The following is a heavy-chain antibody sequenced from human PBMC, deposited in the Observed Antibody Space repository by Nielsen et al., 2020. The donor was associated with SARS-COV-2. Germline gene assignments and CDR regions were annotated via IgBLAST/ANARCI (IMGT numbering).Heavy chain of an antibody. CDR1: GFTFSSYS. D-gene: IGHD3-3*01. J-gene: IGHJ6*02. CDR3: AREYTTIFGVVGGGMDV. Sequence: GESLKISCAASGFTFSSYSMNWVRQAPGKGLEWVSSISSSSSYIYYADSVKGRFTISRDNAKNSLYLQMNSLRAEDTAVYYCAREYTTIFGVVGGGMDVWGQGTTVTVSS. V-gene: IGHV3-21*01. CDR2: ISSSSSYI.